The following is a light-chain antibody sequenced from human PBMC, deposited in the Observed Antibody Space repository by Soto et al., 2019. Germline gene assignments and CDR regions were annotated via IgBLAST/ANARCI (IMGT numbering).Light chain of an antibody. V-gene: IGKV3-15*01. CDR3: QQYNNWWT. CDR2: GAS. J-gene: IGKJ1*01. CDR1: QSVRSS. Sequence: ELMTRRTTAALSGSPGGRASLSCRASQSVRSSLAWYQQKPGQAPRLLIYGASTRATGIPAMLSGSGSGTEFTITINSLQSEDFAVYYCQQYNNWWTFGQGTKVDIK.